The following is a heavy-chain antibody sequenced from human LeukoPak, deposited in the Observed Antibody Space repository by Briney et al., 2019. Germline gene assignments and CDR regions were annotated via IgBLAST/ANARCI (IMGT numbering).Heavy chain of an antibody. D-gene: IGHD2-2*01. V-gene: IGHV1-18*01. CDR2: VSAYKDYT. Sequence: ASVRVSCKTSGYTFNSFGITWLRQAPGQGLEWMGWVSAYKDYTSHAQKFQDRIVMTTDTSTTTAYMELSSLRSEDTAVYYCAGVREIVVPAGPPDYWGQGTLVTVSS. J-gene: IGHJ4*02. CDR1: GYTFNSFG. CDR3: AGVREIVVPAGPPDY.